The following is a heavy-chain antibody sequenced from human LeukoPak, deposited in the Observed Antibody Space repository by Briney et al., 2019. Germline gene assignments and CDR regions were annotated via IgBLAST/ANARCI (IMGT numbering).Heavy chain of an antibody. CDR2: ISGSGGST. V-gene: IGHV3-23*01. CDR1: GFTFSSYA. D-gene: IGHD2-2*01. CDR3: AKGARVGVQAAMTPFQH. J-gene: IGHJ1*01. Sequence: GGSLRLSCAASGFTFSSYAMSWVRQAPGKGLEWVSAISGSGGSTYYAASVKGRFTISRDNSKNTLYLQMNSLRAEDTAVYYCAKGARVGVQAAMTPFQHWGQGTLVTVSS.